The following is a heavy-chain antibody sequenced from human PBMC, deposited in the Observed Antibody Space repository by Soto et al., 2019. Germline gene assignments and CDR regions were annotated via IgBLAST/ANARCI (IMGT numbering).Heavy chain of an antibody. CDR2: IYPGDSDT. CDR3: ARPAPDLIDFWSGRLHYYFDY. CDR1: GYSFTSYW. D-gene: IGHD3-3*01. J-gene: IGHJ4*02. V-gene: IGHV5-51*01. Sequence: PGESLKISCKGAGYSFTSYWIGWVRQMPGKGLEWMGIIYPGDSDTRYSPSFQGQVTISADKSISTAYLQWSSLKASDTAMYYCARPAPDLIDFWSGRLHYYFDYWGQGTLVTVSS.